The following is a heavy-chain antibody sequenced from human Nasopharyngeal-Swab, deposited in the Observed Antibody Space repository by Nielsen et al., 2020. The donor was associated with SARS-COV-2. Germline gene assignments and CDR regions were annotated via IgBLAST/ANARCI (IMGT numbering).Heavy chain of an antibody. CDR1: GFTFSTYW. J-gene: IGHJ2*01. CDR3: ARGGWYFDF. CDR2: IHPDGSQT. D-gene: IGHD3-16*01. Sequence: GESLKISCAASGFTFSTYWMHWVRQPPGKGLVWVSQIHPDGSQTMYADSVKGRFTISRDDAMNSLYLQMNSLRAEDTTVYYCARGGWYFDFWGRGTLVTVSS. V-gene: IGHV3-74*03.